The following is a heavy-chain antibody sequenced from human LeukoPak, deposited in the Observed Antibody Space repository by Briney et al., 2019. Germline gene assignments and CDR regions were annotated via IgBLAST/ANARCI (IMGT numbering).Heavy chain of an antibody. J-gene: IGHJ4*02. D-gene: IGHD3-10*01. V-gene: IGHV1-2*02. Sequence: ASVKVSCKASGYTFTGYYMYWVRQAPGQGLEWMGWINPNSGGTNYAQKFQGRVTMTRDTSISTAYMELSRLRSDDTAVYYCARTLLGSGLFDYWGQGTLVTVSS. CDR3: ARTLLGSGLFDY. CDR2: INPNSGGT. CDR1: GYTFTGYY.